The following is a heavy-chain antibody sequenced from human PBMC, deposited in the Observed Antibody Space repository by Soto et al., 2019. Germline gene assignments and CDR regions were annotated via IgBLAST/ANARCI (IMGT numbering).Heavy chain of an antibody. D-gene: IGHD2-21*01. CDR2: VYHNGGA. J-gene: IGHJ4*02. V-gene: IGHV4-39*01. CDR1: GVTIHNSDSF. CDR3: GRVVEGATANTDLDS. Sequence: SETLSLICTVSGVTIHNSDSFWAWIRQPPGKGLQFIASVYHNGGAHYNSSLKSRVTISVDTANNQVSLRMRSLTAADTAFYYCGRVVEGATANTDLDSWGQGLLVTVSS.